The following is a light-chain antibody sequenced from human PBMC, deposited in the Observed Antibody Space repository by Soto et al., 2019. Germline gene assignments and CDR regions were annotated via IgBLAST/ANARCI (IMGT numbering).Light chain of an antibody. Sequence: EFVLTQSPGTLSLSPGERATLSCRASQSLTNSFIAWYQQRPGQAPRLLIYDTSSRATGIPDRFSGSGSETDFTLTISSLEPEDSAVYYCQQRSNWPSLTFGGGTKVDIK. CDR3: QQRSNWPSLT. CDR1: QSLTNSF. V-gene: IGKV3D-20*02. J-gene: IGKJ4*01. CDR2: DTS.